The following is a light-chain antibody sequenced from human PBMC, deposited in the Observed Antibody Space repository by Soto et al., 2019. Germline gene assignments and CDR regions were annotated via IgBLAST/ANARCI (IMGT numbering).Light chain of an antibody. J-gene: IGKJ2*01. CDR1: QSVLYSSNNKNY. CDR2: WAS. CDR3: QQYYGTLYT. V-gene: IGKV4-1*01. Sequence: DIVMTQSPDSLAVPLGERATINCKSSQSVLYSSNNKNYLAWYQQKPGQPPKLLIYWASTRESGVPDRFSGSGSGTDFTLTISSLQAEDVAVYYCQQYYGTLYTFGQGTKLEIK.